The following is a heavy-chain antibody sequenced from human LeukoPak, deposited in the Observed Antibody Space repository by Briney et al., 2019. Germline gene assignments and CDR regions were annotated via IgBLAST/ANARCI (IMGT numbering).Heavy chain of an antibody. CDR3: ARPGYYYGSGSLTPSYYFDY. CDR2: IYYSGST. V-gene: IGHV4-39*01. Sequence: SETLSLTCTVSGGSISSSSYYWGWIRQPPGKGLEWIGSIYYSGSTYYNPSLKSRVTISVDTSKNQFSLKLSSVTAADTAVYYCARPGYYYGSGSLTPSYYFDYWGQGTLVTVSS. D-gene: IGHD3-10*01. CDR1: GGSISSSSYY. J-gene: IGHJ4*02.